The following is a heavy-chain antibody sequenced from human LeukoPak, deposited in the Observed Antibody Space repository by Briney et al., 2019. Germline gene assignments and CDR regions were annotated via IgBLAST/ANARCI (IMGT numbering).Heavy chain of an antibody. Sequence: SETLSLTCTVSGGSISGYYWSWLRQPPGKGLEWIGYIYYSGSTNYNPSLKSRVTISVDTSKNQFSLKLTSVTAADTAVYYCARVDDYNSLYWGQGTLVTVSS. V-gene: IGHV4-59*01. J-gene: IGHJ4*02. CDR3: ARVDDYNSLY. CDR1: GGSISGYY. CDR2: IYYSGST. D-gene: IGHD5-24*01.